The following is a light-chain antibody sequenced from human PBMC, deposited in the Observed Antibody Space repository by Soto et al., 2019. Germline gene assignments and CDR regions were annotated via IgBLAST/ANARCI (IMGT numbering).Light chain of an antibody. V-gene: IGLV2-14*01. Sequence: QSALTQPASVSGSPGQSITIACTGTSSDVGGYHYVSWYQQHPGKAPKLMIYEVSNRPSGVSNRFSGSKSGNTASLTISGLQAEDEADYYCSSYTSSSTVVFGGGTQLTV. J-gene: IGLJ2*01. CDR3: SSYTSSSTVV. CDR2: EVS. CDR1: SSDVGGYHY.